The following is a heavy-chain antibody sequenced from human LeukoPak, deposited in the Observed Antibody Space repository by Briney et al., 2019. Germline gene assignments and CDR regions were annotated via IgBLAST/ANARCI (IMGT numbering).Heavy chain of an antibody. CDR3: ARVPAAGHFDY. D-gene: IGHD6-13*01. CDR1: GFTFSRHA. CDR2: ISYEGSIK. J-gene: IGHJ4*02. V-gene: IGHV3-30*04. Sequence: PGRSLRLSCAASGFTFSRHAMHWVRQAPGKGLEWVAVISYEGSIKYYADSVKGRFTISRDNSKNTLYLQLNSLRSEDTAVYYCARVPAAGHFDYWGQGTLVTVSS.